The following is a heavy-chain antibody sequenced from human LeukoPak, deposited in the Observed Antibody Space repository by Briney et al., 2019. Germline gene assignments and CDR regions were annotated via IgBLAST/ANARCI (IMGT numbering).Heavy chain of an antibody. CDR2: INHSGST. Sequence: PSETLSLTCAVYGGSFSGYYWSWIRQPPGKGLEWIGEINHSGSTNYNPSLKSRVTISVDTSKNQFSLKLSSVTAADTAVYYCARHVAPDMDYFDYWGPGILVTVSP. J-gene: IGHJ4*02. D-gene: IGHD2-15*01. CDR3: ARHVAPDMDYFDY. V-gene: IGHV4-34*01. CDR1: GGSFSGYY.